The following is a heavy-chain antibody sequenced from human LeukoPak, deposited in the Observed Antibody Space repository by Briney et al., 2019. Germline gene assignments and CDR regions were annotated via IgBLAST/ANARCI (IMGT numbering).Heavy chain of an antibody. CDR2: INTNTGNP. CDR1: GYTFTSYA. J-gene: IGHJ6*03. CDR3: ARGDTAMVDYYYSYMDV. D-gene: IGHD5-18*01. Sequence: ASVKVSCKASGYTFTSYAMNWVRQAPGQGLEWMGWINTNTGNPTYAQGFTGRFVFSLDTSVSTAYLQISSLKAEDTAVYYCARGDTAMVDYYYSYMDVWGKGTTVTVSS. V-gene: IGHV7-4-1*02.